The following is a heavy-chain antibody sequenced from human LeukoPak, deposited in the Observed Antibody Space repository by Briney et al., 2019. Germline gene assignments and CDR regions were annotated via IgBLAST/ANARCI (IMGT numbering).Heavy chain of an antibody. CDR1: GDTFSSYA. CDR3: ARRHCSTTSCYYGWFDP. J-gene: IGHJ5*02. V-gene: IGHV1-69*13. CDR2: IIPILDTA. Sequence: GASVKVSCKASGDTFSSYAISRVRQAPGQGLEWMGGIIPILDTATYAQKFQGRVTITADESTSTAYMELSSLRSEDTAVYYCARRHCSTTSCYYGWFDPWGQGTLVTVSS. D-gene: IGHD2-2*01.